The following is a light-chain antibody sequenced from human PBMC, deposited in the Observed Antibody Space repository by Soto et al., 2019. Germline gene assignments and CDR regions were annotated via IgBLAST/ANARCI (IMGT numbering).Light chain of an antibody. CDR3: QQRSNSPRT. CDR2: DVS. Sequence: ILLTQSPSTLSLSPGKRATLSCRASQNISNYLIWYQQKPGQSPRLLIYDVSNRATGIPARSSGSGSGTDFTLTISSLAPEDFEVYYCQQRSNSPRTFGQGTKVDIK. CDR1: QNISNY. V-gene: IGKV3-11*01. J-gene: IGKJ1*01.